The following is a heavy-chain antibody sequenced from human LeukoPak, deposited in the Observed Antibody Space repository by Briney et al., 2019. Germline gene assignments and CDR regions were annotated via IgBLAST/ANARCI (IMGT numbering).Heavy chain of an antibody. D-gene: IGHD5-12*01. CDR2: LYSSEST. Sequence: SETLSLTCSVPGDSICSHYWSWIRQPAGKGLEWIGRLYSSESTNFNPSLKSRGTISVDKSKNQFSLKLSSVTAADTAVYYCATDGRDNGGYETGAFDIWGQGTMVIVSS. CDR1: GDSICSHY. J-gene: IGHJ3*02. CDR3: ATDGRDNGGYETGAFDI. V-gene: IGHV4-4*07.